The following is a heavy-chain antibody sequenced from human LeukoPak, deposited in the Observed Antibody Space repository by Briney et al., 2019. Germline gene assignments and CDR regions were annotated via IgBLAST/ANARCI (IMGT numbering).Heavy chain of an antibody. D-gene: IGHD6-13*01. Sequence: SETLSLTCTVSGGSISSYYWSWIRQPPGKGLEWIGYIYYSGSTNHNPSLKSRVTISVDTSKNQFSRKLSSVTAADTAVYYCARDSAAYFDYWGQGTLVTVSS. CDR2: IYYSGST. CDR3: ARDSAAYFDY. CDR1: GGSISSYY. J-gene: IGHJ4*02. V-gene: IGHV4-59*01.